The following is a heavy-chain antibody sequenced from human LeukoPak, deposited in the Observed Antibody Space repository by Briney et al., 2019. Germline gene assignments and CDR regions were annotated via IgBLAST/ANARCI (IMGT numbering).Heavy chain of an antibody. Sequence: SETLSLTCSVSGGSIGSTGSFWGWIRQPPGKGLEWIGSIYSGGITYYNPSLKSRVSISEDTSKNQFSLKMTSMTAAGTAIYYCWLEKVVAAYFDSWGQGTLVTVSS. J-gene: IGHJ4*02. CDR2: IYSGGIT. CDR1: GGSIGSTGSF. V-gene: IGHV4-39*07. D-gene: IGHD2-15*01. CDR3: WLEKVVAAYFDS.